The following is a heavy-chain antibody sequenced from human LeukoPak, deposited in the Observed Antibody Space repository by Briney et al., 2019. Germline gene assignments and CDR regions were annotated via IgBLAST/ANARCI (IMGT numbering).Heavy chain of an antibody. J-gene: IGHJ6*03. CDR1: GLTFSSHA. CDR3: AKDSGKWRRSDYMDV. V-gene: IGHV3-23*01. CDR2: ISGSGDST. Sequence: GGSLRLSCAASGLTFSSHAMGWVRQAPGKGLEWVSVISGSGDSTHYADSVKARFTISRDNSKNTLYLQMNSLRAEDTAVYYCAKDSGKWRRSDYMDVWGKGTTVTVSS. D-gene: IGHD3-10*01.